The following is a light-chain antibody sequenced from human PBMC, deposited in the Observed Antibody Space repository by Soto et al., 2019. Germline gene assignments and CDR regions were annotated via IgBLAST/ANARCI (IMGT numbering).Light chain of an antibody. CDR2: GTS. CDR3: QRYGSSPLYA. V-gene: IGKV3-20*01. Sequence: EIVLTQSPGTLSLSPGERATFSCRTSQTVNTEFLAWYQQKPGLAPRLLIHGTSNRATGIPDRFSGSGSGTDFTLTSSALEPEDFAVYDCQRYGSSPLYAFGQGTKLEI. J-gene: IGKJ2*01. CDR1: QTVNTEF.